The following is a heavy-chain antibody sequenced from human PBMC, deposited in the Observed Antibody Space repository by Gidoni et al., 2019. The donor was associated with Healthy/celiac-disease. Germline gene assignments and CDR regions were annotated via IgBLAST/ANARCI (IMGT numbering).Heavy chain of an antibody. J-gene: IGHJ4*02. CDR2: ISYDGSNK. CDR3: ARSRLFSKWLGYFDY. D-gene: IGHD6-19*01. Sequence: QVQLVESGGGVVQPGRSLRLSCASSGFTFSSYAMPWVRQAPGKGLEWVAVISYDGSNKYYADSVKGRFTISRDNSKNTLYLQMNSLRAEDTAVYYCARSRLFSKWLGYFDYWGQGTLVTVSS. V-gene: IGHV3-30-3*01. CDR1: GFTFSSYA.